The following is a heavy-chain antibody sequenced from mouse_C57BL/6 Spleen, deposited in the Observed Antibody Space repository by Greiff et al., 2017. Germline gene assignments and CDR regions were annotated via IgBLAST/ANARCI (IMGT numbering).Heavy chain of an antibody. J-gene: IGHJ2*01. CDR2: IWSGGST. CDR1: GFSLTSYG. V-gene: IGHV2-2*01. CDR3: ARWLRVGGYFDC. Sequence: VKLMESGPGLVQPSQSLSITCTVSGFSLTSYGVHWVRQSPGKGLEWLGVIWSGGSTDYTAAFISRLSISKDNSKSQVFFKMNSLQADDTAIYYCARWLRVGGYFDCWGQGTTLTVSS. D-gene: IGHD2-2*01.